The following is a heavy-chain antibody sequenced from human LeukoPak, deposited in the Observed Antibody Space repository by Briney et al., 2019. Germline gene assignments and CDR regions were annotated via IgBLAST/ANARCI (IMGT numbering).Heavy chain of an antibody. Sequence: SETLSLTCTVSGGSINSNYWSWIRQPPGKGLEWIGYICCSGTTNYNPSLESRVTISVDTSKNEFSLRLKSVTAADTAVYYCARDPYVDTAMVWYFDYWGQGTLVTVSS. CDR1: GGSINSNY. V-gene: IGHV4-59*01. CDR3: ARDPYVDTAMVWYFDY. J-gene: IGHJ4*02. CDR2: ICCSGTT. D-gene: IGHD5-18*01.